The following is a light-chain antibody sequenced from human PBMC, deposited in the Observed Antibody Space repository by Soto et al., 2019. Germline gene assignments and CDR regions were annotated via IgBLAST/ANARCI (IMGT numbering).Light chain of an antibody. Sequence: QSVLTQPASVSESPGQSITISCTGTSSDVGGYTYVSWYQQHPGKAPKLMIYEVSNRPSGVSNRFSGSKSGSTASLTISGLQAEDEADYYCSSYTRSTTLGYVLGTGTKLTVL. CDR3: SSYTRSTTLGYV. V-gene: IGLV2-14*01. J-gene: IGLJ1*01. CDR2: EVS. CDR1: SSDVGGYTY.